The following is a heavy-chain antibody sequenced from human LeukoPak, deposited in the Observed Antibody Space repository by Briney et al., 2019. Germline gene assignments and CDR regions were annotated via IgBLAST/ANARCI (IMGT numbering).Heavy chain of an antibody. CDR3: ARDLSGGISWFDP. V-gene: IGHV4-30-4*01. CDR2: IYYSGST. J-gene: IGHJ5*02. CDR1: GGSISSGDYY. Sequence: PSETLSLTCTVSGGSISSGDYYWSWIRQPPGKGLEWIGYIYYSGSTYYNPSLKSRVTISVDTSKNQFSLKLSSVTAADTAVYYCARDLSGGISWFDPWGQGTLVTVSS. D-gene: IGHD6-25*01.